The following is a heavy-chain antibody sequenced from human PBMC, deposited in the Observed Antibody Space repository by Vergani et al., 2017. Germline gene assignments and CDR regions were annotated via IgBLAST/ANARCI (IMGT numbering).Heavy chain of an antibody. CDR2: IYYSGST. Sequence: QVQLQESGPGLVKPSETLSLTCPVSGGPISSYYWSWIRQPPGKGLEWIGYIYYSGSTNYNPSLKSRVTLSVDTAKNQFSLKLRSVTAADTAVYYWARGIGITFGGFPFAFDIWGQGTMVTVSS. CDR3: ARGIGITFGGFPFAFDI. D-gene: IGHD3-16*01. J-gene: IGHJ3*02. V-gene: IGHV4-59*01. CDR1: GGPISSYY.